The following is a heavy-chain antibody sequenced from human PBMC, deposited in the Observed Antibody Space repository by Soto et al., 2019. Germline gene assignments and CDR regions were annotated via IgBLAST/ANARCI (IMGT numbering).Heavy chain of an antibody. CDR3: TRGFVGEPGGFDF. D-gene: IGHD3-16*01. CDR1: GGTFNGYI. J-gene: IGHJ4*02. Sequence: QVQLVQSGAEVKKPGSSVKVSCKPSGGTFNGYIITWVRQAPGQGLEWIGGIIFTFNTANYAEKFQGRVSLSADQGTSTAYMEVTSLTAEDTAVFYCTRGFVGEPGGFDFWSQGTLVRVSS. CDR2: IIFTFNTA. V-gene: IGHV1-69*01.